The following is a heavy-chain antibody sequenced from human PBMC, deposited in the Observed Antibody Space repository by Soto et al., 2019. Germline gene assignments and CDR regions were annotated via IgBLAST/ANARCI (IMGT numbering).Heavy chain of an antibody. J-gene: IGHJ6*02. CDR2: IYYSGST. CDR1: GGSISSSSYY. Sequence: NPSETLSLTCTVSGGSISSSSYYWGWIRQPPGKGLEWTGSIYYSGSTYYNPSLKSRVTISVATSKNQFSLKLSSVTAADTAVYYCSRHGGRTEGYSSSWYPPLYYYGMDVWGQGTTVTVSS. V-gene: IGHV4-39*01. D-gene: IGHD6-13*01. CDR3: SRHGGRTEGYSSSWYPPLYYYGMDV.